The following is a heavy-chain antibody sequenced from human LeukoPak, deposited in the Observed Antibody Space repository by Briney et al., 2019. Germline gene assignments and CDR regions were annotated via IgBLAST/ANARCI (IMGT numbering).Heavy chain of an antibody. Sequence: PGGSLRLSCAASGFTFSRYSMNWVRQAPGKGLEWVSYISSSSSTIYYADSVKGRFTISRDNSKNTLYLQMNSLRAEDTAVYYCAKGWAAAADYWGQGTLVTVSS. V-gene: IGHV3-48*01. D-gene: IGHD6-13*01. CDR3: AKGWAAAADY. CDR2: ISSSSSTI. CDR1: GFTFSRYS. J-gene: IGHJ4*02.